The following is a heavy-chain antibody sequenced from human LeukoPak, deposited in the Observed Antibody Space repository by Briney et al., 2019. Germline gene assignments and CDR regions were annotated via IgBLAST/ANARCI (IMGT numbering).Heavy chain of an antibody. Sequence: SETLSLTCAVYGGSFSGYYWSWIRQPPGKGLEWIGEINHSGSTNYNPFLKSRVTISVDTSKNQFSLKLSSVTAADTAVYYCARSIWNYYGSGAFDIWGQGTMVTVSS. V-gene: IGHV4-34*01. CDR3: ARSIWNYYGSGAFDI. CDR2: INHSGST. D-gene: IGHD3-10*01. J-gene: IGHJ3*02. CDR1: GGSFSGYY.